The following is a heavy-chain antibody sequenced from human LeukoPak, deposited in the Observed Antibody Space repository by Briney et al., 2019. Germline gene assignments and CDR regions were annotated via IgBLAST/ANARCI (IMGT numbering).Heavy chain of an antibody. D-gene: IGHD4-17*01. CDR2: ISGSGGST. Sequence: GGSLRLSCAASGFTFSSYAMSWVRQAPGMGLEWVSAISGSGGSTYYADSVKGRFTISRDNSKNTLYLQMNSLRAEDTAVYYCAKATVTTFYYGMDVWGQGTTVTVSS. CDR1: GFTFSSYA. V-gene: IGHV3-23*01. J-gene: IGHJ6*02. CDR3: AKATVTTFYYGMDV.